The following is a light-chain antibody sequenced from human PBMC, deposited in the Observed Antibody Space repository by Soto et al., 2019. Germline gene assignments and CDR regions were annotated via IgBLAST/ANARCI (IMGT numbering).Light chain of an antibody. CDR1: QSVSSY. J-gene: IGKJ4*01. Sequence: EIVLTQSPATLSLSPGVRATLSCRASQSVSSYLAWYQQKPGQAPMLLIYDASNRANGIPARFSGSGSGTDVTLTISSLEPEDFAVYYCQQRSNWPLTFGGGTKVEIK. V-gene: IGKV3-11*01. CDR2: DAS. CDR3: QQRSNWPLT.